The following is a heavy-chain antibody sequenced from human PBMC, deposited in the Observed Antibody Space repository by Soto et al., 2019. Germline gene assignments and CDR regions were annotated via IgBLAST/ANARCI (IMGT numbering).Heavy chain of an antibody. D-gene: IGHD1-26*01. CDR1: GDSVTSVSDY. J-gene: IGHJ6*03. Sequence: SETLSLTCTVSGDSVTSVSDYWSWIRQPPGKGLEWIGYIYYSGSADYNPSLGSRVTISIDTSKNQFSLKLTSVTAADTAVYYCARGAGFGYYYYHMDIWGQGTTVTVSS. CDR2: IYYSGSA. V-gene: IGHV4-61*01. CDR3: ARGAGFGYYYYHMDI.